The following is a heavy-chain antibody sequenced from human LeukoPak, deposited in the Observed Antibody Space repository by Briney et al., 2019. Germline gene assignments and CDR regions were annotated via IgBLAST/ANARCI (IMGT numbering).Heavy chain of an antibody. V-gene: IGHV4-34*01. J-gene: IGHJ4*02. D-gene: IGHD5-12*01. Sequence: SETLSLTCDVNGGSFSGYYWTWVRQSPGRGLEWLGEINYSGVINYNPSLKSRITISLDTSNKQFSLKLTSLIVADTATYFCARGRKYVATLTNGGQGTPVTVSS. CDR1: GGSFSGYY. CDR3: ARGRKYVATLTN. CDR2: INYSGVI.